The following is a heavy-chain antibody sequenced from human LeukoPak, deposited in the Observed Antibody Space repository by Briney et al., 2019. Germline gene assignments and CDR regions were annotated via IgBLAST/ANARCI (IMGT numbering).Heavy chain of an antibody. CDR1: GYTFTSYG. Sequence: VASVKVSCKASGYTFTSYGISWVRQAPGQGLEWMGWISAYNGNTNYAQKLQGRVTMTTDTSTSTAYMELRSLRSDDTAVYYCAREAHNWNYEGLFDYWGQGTLVTVSS. CDR3: AREAHNWNYEGLFDY. D-gene: IGHD1-7*01. CDR2: ISAYNGNT. V-gene: IGHV1-18*01. J-gene: IGHJ4*02.